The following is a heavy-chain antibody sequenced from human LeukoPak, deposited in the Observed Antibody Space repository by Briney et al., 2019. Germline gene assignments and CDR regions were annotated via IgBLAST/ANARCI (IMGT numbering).Heavy chain of an antibody. D-gene: IGHD2-2*01. Sequence: PSETLSLTCTVSGGSISSGGYYWSWIRQHPGKGLEWFGYIYYSGSTYYNPSLKSRVTISVDTSKNQFSLKLSSVTAADTAVYYCARCRVHCSSTSCYGNWFDPWGQGTLVTVSS. J-gene: IGHJ5*02. CDR2: IYYSGST. V-gene: IGHV4-31*03. CDR3: ARCRVHCSSTSCYGNWFDP. CDR1: GGSISSGGYY.